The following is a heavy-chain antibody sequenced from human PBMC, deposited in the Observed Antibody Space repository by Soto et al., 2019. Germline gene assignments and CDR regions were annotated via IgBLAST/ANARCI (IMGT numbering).Heavy chain of an antibody. Sequence: QVQVVQSGAEVKKPGSSVKVSCKVSGGIFTNNAISWVRQAPGQGLEWLGGVIAMSGTVNNAQKFQDRVTITADESTSTAYMELSSLRSEDTAIYYCAREAGYNWFDPWGQGTLVTVSS. CDR3: AREAGYNWFDP. CDR2: VIAMSGTV. J-gene: IGHJ5*02. V-gene: IGHV1-69*01. D-gene: IGHD6-13*01. CDR1: GGIFTNNA.